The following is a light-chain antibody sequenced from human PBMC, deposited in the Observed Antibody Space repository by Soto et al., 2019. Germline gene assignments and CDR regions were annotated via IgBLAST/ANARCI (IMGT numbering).Light chain of an antibody. CDR1: SSDVGGYNY. V-gene: IGLV2-8*01. CDR3: PSYAGSNNYV. Sequence: QSVLTQPPSASGSPGQSVTISCTGTSSDVGGYNYVSWYQQHPGKAPKLMIYEVSKRPSGVPDRFSGSKSGNTASLTVSGLQAEDEAEYYRPSYAGSNNYVYGTGTKIT. CDR2: EVS. J-gene: IGLJ1*01.